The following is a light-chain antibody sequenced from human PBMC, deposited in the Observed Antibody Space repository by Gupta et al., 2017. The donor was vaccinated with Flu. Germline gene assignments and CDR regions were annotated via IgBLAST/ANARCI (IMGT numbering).Light chain of an antibody. V-gene: IGKV3-15*01. CDR1: QSVGSK. Sequence: ETVMTQSPATLSVSPGERATLSCRASQSVGSKLAWYQQKPGQAPRLLIYGASARATDIPARFSGSGSGTEFTLTINSLQSEDFALYYCQQYNNWPPWTFGQGTKVEIK. CDR3: QQYNNWPPWT. CDR2: GAS. J-gene: IGKJ1*01.